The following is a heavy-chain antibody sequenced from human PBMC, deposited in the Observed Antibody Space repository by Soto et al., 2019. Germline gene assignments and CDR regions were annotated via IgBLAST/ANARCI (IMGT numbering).Heavy chain of an antibody. CDR2: IKQDGSEK. Sequence: EVQLVESGGGLVQPGGSLRLSCAASGFTFSSSWMSWVRQAPGKGLEWVATIKQDGSEKYYVDSMKGRFTISRDNAKNSLYLQTNSLRAEDTAVYYCARGGIGYCTGESCYYTAFDIWGQGTMVTVSS. CDR3: ARGGIGYCTGESCYYTAFDI. CDR1: GFTFSSSW. D-gene: IGHD2-15*01. J-gene: IGHJ3*02. V-gene: IGHV3-7*01.